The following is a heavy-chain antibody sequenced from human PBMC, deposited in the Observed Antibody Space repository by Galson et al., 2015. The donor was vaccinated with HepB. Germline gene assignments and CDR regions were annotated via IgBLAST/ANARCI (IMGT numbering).Heavy chain of an antibody. V-gene: IGHV4-30-2*01. CDR3: ARAGRPSRTWFDP. CDR2: IYHSGST. J-gene: IGHJ5*02. D-gene: IGHD1-14*01. CDR1: GGSISSGGYS. Sequence: TLSLTCAVSGGSISSGGYSWSWIRQPPGKGLEWIGYIYHSGSTYYNPSLKSRVTISVDRSKNQFSLKLSSVTAADTAVYYCARAGRPSRTWFDPWGQGTLVTVSS.